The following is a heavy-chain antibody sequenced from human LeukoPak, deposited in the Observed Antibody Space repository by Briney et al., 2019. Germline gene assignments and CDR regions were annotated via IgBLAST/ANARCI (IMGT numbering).Heavy chain of an antibody. J-gene: IGHJ4*02. CDR2: IYYSGST. Sequence: PSETLSLTCTVSGGSISSSSYYWGWIRQPPGKGLEWIGSIYYSGSTYYNPSLKSRVTISVDTSKNQFSLKLSSVTAADTAVYYCARVAGAAAGTHFDYWGQGTLVTVSS. CDR3: ARVAGAAAGTHFDY. V-gene: IGHV4-39*07. CDR1: GGSISSSSYY. D-gene: IGHD6-13*01.